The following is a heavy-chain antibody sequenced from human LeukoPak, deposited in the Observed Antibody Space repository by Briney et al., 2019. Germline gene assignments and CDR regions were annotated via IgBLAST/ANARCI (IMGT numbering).Heavy chain of an antibody. D-gene: IGHD4-23*01. V-gene: IGHV4-39*01. CDR2: IYYSGST. Sequence: SETLSLTCTVSGGSISSSSYYRGWIRQPPGKGLEWIGSIYYSGSTYYNPSLKSRVTISVDTSKNQFSLKLSSVTAADTAVYYCASPYFSYGGNLVYWGQGTLVTVSS. CDR3: ASPYFSYGGNLVY. J-gene: IGHJ4*02. CDR1: GGSISSSSYY.